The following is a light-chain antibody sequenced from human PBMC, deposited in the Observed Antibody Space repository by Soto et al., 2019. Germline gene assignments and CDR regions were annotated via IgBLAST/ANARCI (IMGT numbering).Light chain of an antibody. CDR3: LQYGRSPPFT. CDR2: GAS. Sequence: ELVLTQSPGTLSLSPGEGATLSCRASQSVSTTYLAWYQQKPGQAPRLLIYGASNRATGIPDRFSGSGSGTDFTLTISRLEPEDFAVYFCLQYGRSPPFTFGQGTKVEIK. CDR1: QSVSTTY. V-gene: IGKV3-20*01. J-gene: IGKJ2*01.